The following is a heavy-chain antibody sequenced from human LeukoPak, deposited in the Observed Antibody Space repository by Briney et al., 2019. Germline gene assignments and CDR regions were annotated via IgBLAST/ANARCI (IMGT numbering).Heavy chain of an antibody. CDR3: ARASLWFGEPGSSGPYYFDY. Sequence: GGSLRLSCAASGFTFSSYSMNWVRQAPGKGLEWVSSISSSSSYIYYADSVKGRFTISRDNAKNSLYLQMNSLRAEDTAVYYCARASLWFGEPGSSGPYYFDYWGQGTLVTVSS. D-gene: IGHD3-10*01. V-gene: IGHV3-21*01. J-gene: IGHJ4*02. CDR2: ISSSSSYI. CDR1: GFTFSSYS.